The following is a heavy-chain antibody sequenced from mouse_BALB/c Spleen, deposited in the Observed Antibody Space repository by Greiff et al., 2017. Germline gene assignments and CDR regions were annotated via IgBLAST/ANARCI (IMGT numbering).Heavy chain of an antibody. CDR1: GFTFSSYT. J-gene: IGHJ2*01. V-gene: IGHV5-12-2*01. D-gene: IGHD1-1*01. CDR2: ISNGGGST. Sequence: EVKLVESGGGLVQPGGSLKLSCAASGFTFSSYTMSWVRQTPEKRLEWVAYISNGGGSTYYPDTVKGRFTISRDNAKNTLYLQMSSLKSEDTAMYYCARKAYGYFDYWGQGTTLTVSS. CDR3: ARKAYGYFDY.